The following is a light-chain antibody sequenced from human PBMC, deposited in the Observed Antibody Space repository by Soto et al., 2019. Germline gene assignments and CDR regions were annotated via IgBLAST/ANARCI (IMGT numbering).Light chain of an antibody. J-gene: IGKJ4*01. Sequence: EIVLTQSPGTLSLSPGERATLSCRASQSIRSSFLAWYQQKPGQAPRLVMSGTSSRATGVPDRFSGSGSGTEFTLTINGLEPEDAAVYYCQQFGSSLALIFGGGTKVEIK. CDR1: QSIRSSF. CDR3: QQFGSSLALI. V-gene: IGKV3-20*01. CDR2: GTS.